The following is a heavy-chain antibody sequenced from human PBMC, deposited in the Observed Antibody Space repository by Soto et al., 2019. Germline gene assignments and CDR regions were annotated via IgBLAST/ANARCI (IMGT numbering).Heavy chain of an antibody. Sequence: ASVKVSCKASGYPFTGYYMHWVRQAPGQGLEWMGWINPNSGGTNHAQKFQGRVTMTRDTSISTAYMELSRLRSDDTAVYYCARGWGYCSGGSCYNWFDPWGQGTLVTVSS. CDR2: INPNSGGT. CDR1: GYPFTGYY. CDR3: ARGWGYCSGGSCYNWFDP. D-gene: IGHD2-15*01. J-gene: IGHJ5*02. V-gene: IGHV1-2*02.